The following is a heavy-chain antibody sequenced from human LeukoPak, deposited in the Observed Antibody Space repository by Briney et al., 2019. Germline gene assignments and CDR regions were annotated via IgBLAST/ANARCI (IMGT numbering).Heavy chain of an antibody. Sequence: GGSLRLSCAASGFTFSSYWMSWVRQAPGKGLEWVANIKQDGSEKYHVDSVKGRFTISRDNAKNSLYLQMNSLRAEDTAVYYCARDLGYSSSSGHAYWGQGTLVTVSP. J-gene: IGHJ4*02. CDR1: GFTFSSYW. CDR3: ARDLGYSSSSGHAY. V-gene: IGHV3-7*01. CDR2: IKQDGSEK. D-gene: IGHD6-6*01.